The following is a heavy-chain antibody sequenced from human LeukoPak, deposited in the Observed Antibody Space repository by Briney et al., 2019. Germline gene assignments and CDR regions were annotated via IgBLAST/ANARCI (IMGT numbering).Heavy chain of an antibody. D-gene: IGHD3-22*01. J-gene: IGHJ4*02. CDR3: ARVPDYYYDSSGYPFDY. CDR1: GDSITSRIYY. Sequence: SETLSLTCTVSGDSITSRIYYWGWIRQSPGKGLEWIGNIYYSGTTYYNPSLKSRVAISVDTSKSQFSLKLSSVTAADTAVYYCARVPDYYYDSSGYPFDYWGQGTLVTVSS. CDR2: IYYSGTT. V-gene: IGHV4-39*01.